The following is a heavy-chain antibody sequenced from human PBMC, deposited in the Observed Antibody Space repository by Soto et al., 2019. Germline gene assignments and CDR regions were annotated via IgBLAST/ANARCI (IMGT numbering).Heavy chain of an antibody. CDR3: AKDRLELHTAFDY. J-gene: IGHJ4*02. V-gene: IGHV3-23*01. Sequence: EVQLLESGGGLVQPGGSLRLSCAAYGFTFSSYAMSWVRQAPGKGLEWVSAISGSGGSTYYADSVKGRFTISRDNSKNTLYLQMNSLRAEDTAVYYCAKDRLELHTAFDYWGQGTLVTVSS. CDR1: GFTFSSYA. D-gene: IGHD1-7*01. CDR2: ISGSGGST.